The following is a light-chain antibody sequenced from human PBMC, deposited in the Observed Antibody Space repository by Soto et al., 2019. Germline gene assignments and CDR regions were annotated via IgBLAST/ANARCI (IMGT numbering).Light chain of an antibody. CDR3: AAWDDSLNGPHVV. Sequence: QSVLTQPPSASGTPGQRVTISCSGSSSNIGSNTVNWYQQLPGTAPKLLIYSNNQRPSGVPDRFSGSKSGTSASLAISGLQSEDEADYYRAAWDDSLNGPHVVFGGGTKVTVL. CDR1: SSNIGSNT. J-gene: IGLJ2*01. V-gene: IGLV1-44*01. CDR2: SNN.